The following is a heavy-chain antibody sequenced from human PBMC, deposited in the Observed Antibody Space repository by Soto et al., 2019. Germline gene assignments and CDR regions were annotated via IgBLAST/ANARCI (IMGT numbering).Heavy chain of an antibody. CDR1: GFTFSAYN. V-gene: IGHV3-30*18. D-gene: IGHD5-18*01. CDR2: ISYDGTNK. J-gene: IGHJ4*02. CDR3: AKREDTAFDY. Sequence: QVQLVESGGGLVQPGRSLRLSCAASGFTFSAYNMHWFRQAPGKGLEWLAVISYDGTNKYYGDSVKGRFTISRDNSRNTLFLQMNSLQPEDTAVYYCAKREDTAFDYWGQGTLVTVSS.